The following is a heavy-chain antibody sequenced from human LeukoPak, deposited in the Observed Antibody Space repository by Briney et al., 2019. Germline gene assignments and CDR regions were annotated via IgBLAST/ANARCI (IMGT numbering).Heavy chain of an antibody. CDR3: ARVMHWDKVMARGRGMDV. V-gene: IGHV1-18*04. Sequence: ASVKVSCKASGYTFTNYYIHWVRQAPGQGLEWMGWINPYNGDTNYAQKLQGRVTMTTDTSTSTAYMELRSLRSDDTAVYYCARVMHWDKVMARGRGMDVWGQGPRSPSP. D-gene: IGHD5-18*01. CDR2: INPYNGDT. CDR1: GYTFTNYY. J-gene: IGHJ6*02.